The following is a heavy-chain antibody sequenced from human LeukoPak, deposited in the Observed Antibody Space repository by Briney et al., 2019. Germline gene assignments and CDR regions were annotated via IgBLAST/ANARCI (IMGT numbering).Heavy chain of an antibody. D-gene: IGHD2-2*02. V-gene: IGHV3-23*01. CDR2: ISGSGGST. Sequence: GGSLRLSCAASGFTFSSYGMSGVRQAPGKGLEWVSAISGSGGSTYYADSVKGRFTISRDNSKNTLYLQMNSLRAEDTAVYYCAKASRRLCSSSSCYTLDSWGQGTLVTVSS. J-gene: IGHJ4*02. CDR3: AKASRRLCSSSSCYTLDS. CDR1: GFTFSSYG.